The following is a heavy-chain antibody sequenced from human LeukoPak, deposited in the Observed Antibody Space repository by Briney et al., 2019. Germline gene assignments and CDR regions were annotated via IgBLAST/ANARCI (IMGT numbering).Heavy chain of an antibody. J-gene: IGHJ4*02. V-gene: IGHV3-23*01. CDR3: ARSFYSSSWVSPY. D-gene: IGHD6-13*01. CDR2: ISGSGGST. Sequence: GGSLGLSCAASGFTFSSYAMSWVRQAPGKGLEWVSAISGSGGSTYYADSVKGRFTISRDNAKNSLYLQMNSLRDEDTAVYYCARSFYSSSWVSPYWGQGTLVTVSS. CDR1: GFTFSSYA.